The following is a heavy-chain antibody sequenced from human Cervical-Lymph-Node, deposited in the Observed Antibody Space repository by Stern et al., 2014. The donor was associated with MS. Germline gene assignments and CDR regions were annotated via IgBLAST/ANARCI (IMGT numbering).Heavy chain of an antibody. J-gene: IGHJ4*02. CDR3: ARQHCTTINCENYYFDY. CDR2: FNHLGST. V-gene: IGHV4-4*02. Sequence: VQLEESGPGLVKPSGTLSLTCAASGDSITSNNWGSWFPPSPGKGLWWFGEFNHLGSTNYSPSLQSRVTISADKSKNLFSLRLDSVTAADTALYYCARQHCTTINCENYYFDYWGQGSLVTVSS. CDR1: GDSITSNNW. D-gene: IGHD2/OR15-2a*01.